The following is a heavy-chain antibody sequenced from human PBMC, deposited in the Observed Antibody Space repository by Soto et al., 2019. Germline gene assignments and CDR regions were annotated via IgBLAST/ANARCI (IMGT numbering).Heavy chain of an antibody. D-gene: IGHD2-2*01. CDR2: ISYTGST. CDR1: GGSISSSSY. Sequence: SETLSLTCTVSGGSISSSSYWGGSPQPPGKGLEWIGSISYTGSTYYNPSLKSRVTVSVYTSKNQFSLKLSSVTAADTAVYYCVRTSITSQYGEGYFEYWRQGTLVTVSS. V-gene: IGHV4-39*01. CDR3: VRTSITSQYGEGYFEY. J-gene: IGHJ4*02.